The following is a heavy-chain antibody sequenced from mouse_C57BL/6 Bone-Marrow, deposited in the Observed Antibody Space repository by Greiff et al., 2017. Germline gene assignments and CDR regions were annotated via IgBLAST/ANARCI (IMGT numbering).Heavy chain of an antibody. Sequence: QVQLQQSGTELVRPGSSVKLSCKASGYTFTSYWMHWVKQRPIQGLEWIGNIDPSDSETHYNQKFKDKATLTVDKASSTAYMQLSSLTSEDSAVYYCARWGPNWYFDVWGTGTTVTVSS. CDR2: IDPSDSET. CDR3: ARWGPNWYFDV. J-gene: IGHJ1*03. CDR1: GYTFTSYW. V-gene: IGHV1-52*01.